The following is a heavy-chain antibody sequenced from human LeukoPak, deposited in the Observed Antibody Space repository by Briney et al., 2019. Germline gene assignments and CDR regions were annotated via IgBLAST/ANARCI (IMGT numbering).Heavy chain of an antibody. CDR1: GFTFSSYA. Sequence: GGSLRLSCAASGFTFSSYAMHWVRQAPGKGLQWVAFIRCDGSNKYYADSVKGRFTISRDNSKNTLYLQMNSLRAEDTAVYYCAKGGMDSSGWYVVYWGQGTLVTVSS. V-gene: IGHV3-30*02. CDR3: AKGGMDSSGWYVVY. J-gene: IGHJ4*02. CDR2: IRCDGSNK. D-gene: IGHD6-19*01.